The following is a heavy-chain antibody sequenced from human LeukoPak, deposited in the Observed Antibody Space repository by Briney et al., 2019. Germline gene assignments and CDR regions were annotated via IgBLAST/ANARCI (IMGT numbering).Heavy chain of an antibody. CDR1: GFTFRSYW. Sequence: GGSLRLSCAASGFTFRSYWMHWVRQALGKGLEWVSYISSSSSTIYYADSVKGRFTISRDNAKNSLYLQMNSLRAEDTAVYYCARDGSGYDYSDAFDIWGQGTMVTVSS. V-gene: IGHV3-48*04. CDR3: ARDGSGYDYSDAFDI. J-gene: IGHJ3*02. D-gene: IGHD5-12*01. CDR2: ISSSSSTI.